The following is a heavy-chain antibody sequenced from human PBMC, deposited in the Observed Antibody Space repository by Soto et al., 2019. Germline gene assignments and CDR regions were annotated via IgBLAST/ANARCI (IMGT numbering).Heavy chain of an antibody. J-gene: IGHJ6*02. V-gene: IGHV4-59*01. CDR2: IYYSGST. Sequence: SETLSLTCTVSGGSISSYYWSWIRQPPGKGLEWIGYIYYSGSTNYNPSLKSRVTISVDTSKNQFSLKLSSVTAADTAVYYCAREIELRYFELPNPDYYYYGMDVWGQGTTVTVS. CDR1: GGSISSYY. D-gene: IGHD3-9*01. CDR3: AREIELRYFELPNPDYYYYGMDV.